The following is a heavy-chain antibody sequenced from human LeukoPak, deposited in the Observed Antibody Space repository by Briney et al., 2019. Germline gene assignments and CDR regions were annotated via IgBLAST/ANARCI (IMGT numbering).Heavy chain of an antibody. CDR1: GYSTSSGYY. Sequence: SETLSLTCAVSGYSTSSGYYWGWIRQPPGKGLEWIGSIYYSGSTYYNPSLKSRVTISVDTPKNQFSLKLSSVTAADTAVYYCARLYYDSSGHYYFDYWGQGTLVTVSS. D-gene: IGHD3-22*01. CDR3: ARLYYDSSGHYYFDY. V-gene: IGHV4-38-2*01. J-gene: IGHJ4*02. CDR2: IYYSGST.